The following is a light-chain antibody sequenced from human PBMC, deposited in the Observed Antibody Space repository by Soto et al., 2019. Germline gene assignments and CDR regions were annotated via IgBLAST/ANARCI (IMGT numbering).Light chain of an antibody. CDR1: QSISNY. J-gene: IGKJ1*01. V-gene: IGKV1-39*01. Sequence: DIQMTQSPSSLSASVGDRVTITCRASQSISNYLNWYQQKPGKAPKALIFAASNLQSGVPSRFSGSGSGTDFTLNISSLQTEDFATYYCQQSYSSPPTFGQGTKVEI. CDR2: AAS. CDR3: QQSYSSPPT.